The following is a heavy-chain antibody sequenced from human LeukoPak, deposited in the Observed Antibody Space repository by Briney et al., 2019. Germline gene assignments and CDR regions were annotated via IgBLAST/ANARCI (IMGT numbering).Heavy chain of an antibody. CDR3: ARRGYSSGWYVFDP. Sequence: SETLSLTCTVSGGSISSSSYYWGWIRQPPGKGLEWIGSIYYSGSTYYNPSLKSRVTISVDTSKNQFSLKLSSVTAADTAVYYCARRGYSSGWYVFDPWGQGTLVTVSS. D-gene: IGHD6-19*01. J-gene: IGHJ5*02. CDR2: IYYSGST. V-gene: IGHV4-39*01. CDR1: GGSISSSSYY.